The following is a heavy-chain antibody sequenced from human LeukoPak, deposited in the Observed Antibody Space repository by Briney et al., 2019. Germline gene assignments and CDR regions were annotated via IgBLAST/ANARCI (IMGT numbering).Heavy chain of an antibody. Sequence: SETLSLTCNVSGDSISSGNYYWNWIRQPAGKGLEWIGRVFSDGAITYNPSLKSRLTISVGSSKNQFSLTLTSVTAADTAVYYCARSKVVPAAMARFDPWGQGTLVTVSS. CDR3: ARSKVVPAAMARFDP. V-gene: IGHV4-61*02. CDR1: GDSISSGNYY. J-gene: IGHJ5*02. CDR2: VFSDGAI. D-gene: IGHD2-2*01.